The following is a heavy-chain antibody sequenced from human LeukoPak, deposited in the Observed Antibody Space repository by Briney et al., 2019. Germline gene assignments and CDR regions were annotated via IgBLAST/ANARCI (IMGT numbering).Heavy chain of an antibody. CDR3: ASIGQTGSFDY. Sequence: ASVKVSCKASGYTFSSYDINWVRQATGQGLEWMGWMNPNSGNTGYAQKFQGRVTITRNTYISTACMELSSLRSEDTAVYYCASIGQTGSFDYWGQGTLVTVSS. CDR1: GYTFSSYD. J-gene: IGHJ4*02. V-gene: IGHV1-8*03. D-gene: IGHD3-10*01. CDR2: MNPNSGNT.